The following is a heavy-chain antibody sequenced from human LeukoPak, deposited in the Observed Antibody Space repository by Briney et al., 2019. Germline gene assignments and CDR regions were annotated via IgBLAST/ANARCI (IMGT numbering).Heavy chain of an antibody. Sequence: SETLSLTCAVYGGSFSGYYWSWIRQPPGKGLEWIGEINHSGSTNYNPSLKSRVTISVDTSKNQFSLKLSSVTAADTAVYYCARGRANYYGSGSYYRRGLIFDYWGQGTLVTVSP. D-gene: IGHD3-10*01. J-gene: IGHJ4*02. CDR3: ARGRANYYGSGSYYRRGLIFDY. V-gene: IGHV4-34*01. CDR2: INHSGST. CDR1: GGSFSGYY.